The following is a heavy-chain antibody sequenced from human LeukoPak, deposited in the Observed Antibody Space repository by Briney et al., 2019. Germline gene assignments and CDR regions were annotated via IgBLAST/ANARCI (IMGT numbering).Heavy chain of an antibody. CDR2: FYTSGST. CDR1: GVSISSYY. D-gene: IGHD3-10*01. V-gene: IGHV4-4*07. J-gene: IGHJ3*02. CDR3: AKSNGYGLVDI. Sequence: SETLSLTCTVSGVSISSYYWSWIRQPAGKGLEWIGRFYTSGSTNYNPSLKSRVTMSVDTSKNQFSLKLSSVTAADTAVYYCAKSNGYGLVDIWGQGTMVTVSS.